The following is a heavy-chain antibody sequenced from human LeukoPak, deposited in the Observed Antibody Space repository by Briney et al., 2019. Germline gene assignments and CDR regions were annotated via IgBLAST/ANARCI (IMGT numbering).Heavy chain of an antibody. Sequence: GGFLRLSCAASGFTFSRFWMTWVRQAPGKGLEWVASIKQDGSEKYYVDSVKGRFTISRDNAKYSLYLQMNSLRAEDTAVYYCARDHYSTGMDVWGKGTTVTVSS. J-gene: IGHJ6*04. CDR2: IKQDGSEK. D-gene: IGHD6-13*01. CDR1: GFTFSRFW. V-gene: IGHV3-7*01. CDR3: ARDHYSTGMDV.